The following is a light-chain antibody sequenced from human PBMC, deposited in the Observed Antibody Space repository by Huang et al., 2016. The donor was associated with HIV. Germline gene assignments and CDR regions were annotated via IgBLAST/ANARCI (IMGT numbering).Light chain of an antibody. CDR1: QSVYSSSTSKDY. V-gene: IGKV4-1*01. CDR2: WAS. Sequence: DIIMTQSPDSLAVSLGVRATLNCRSSQSVYSSSTSKDYMAWFQQKPGQPPSLLLFWASTREAGVPDRCSGSGSGTHFTLTIANLEAEDAAIYYCQQYYSSPQTFGQGTRVEVK. J-gene: IGKJ1*01. CDR3: QQYYSSPQT.